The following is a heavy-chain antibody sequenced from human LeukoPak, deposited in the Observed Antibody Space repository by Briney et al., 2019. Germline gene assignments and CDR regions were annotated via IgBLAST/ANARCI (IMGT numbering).Heavy chain of an antibody. CDR1: GFTFDDYA. D-gene: IGHD6-6*01. CDR3: AKDREYSSSSSFDY. V-gene: IGHV3-9*01. CDR2: ISWNSGSI. Sequence: GRSLRLSCAASGFTFDDYAMHWVRQAPGKGLEWVSGISWNSGSIDYADSVKGRFTISRDNAKNSLYLQMNSLRAEDTALYYCAKDREYSSSSSFDYWGQGTLVTVSS. J-gene: IGHJ4*02.